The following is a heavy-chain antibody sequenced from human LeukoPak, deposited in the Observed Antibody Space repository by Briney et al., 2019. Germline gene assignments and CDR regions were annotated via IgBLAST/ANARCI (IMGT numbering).Heavy chain of an antibody. CDR3: ARRYDSGSYPTD. V-gene: IGHV4-34*01. J-gene: IGHJ4*02. CDR2: INHSGST. D-gene: IGHD3-10*01. CDR1: GGSFSGYY. Sequence: PSETLSLTCAVYGGSFSGYYWSWIRQPPGKGLEWIGEINHSGSTNYNPSLKSRVTISVDTSKNQFSLKLSSVTAADTAVYYCARRYDSGSYPTDWGQGTLVTVSS.